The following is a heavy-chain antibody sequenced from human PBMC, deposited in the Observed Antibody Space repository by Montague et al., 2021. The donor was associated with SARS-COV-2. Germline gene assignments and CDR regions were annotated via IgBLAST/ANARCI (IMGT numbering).Heavy chain of an antibody. CDR3: ARGPHYCSGGDCF. V-gene: IGHV3-30*04. D-gene: IGHD2-15*01. CDR1: GFSFSSSV. CDR2: ISYDGNIK. J-gene: IGHJ4*02. Sequence: SRRLSLSASGFSFSSSVMHWVRQAPGKGLEWVAVISYDGNIKHYIDSVKGRFTISRDNSKNTLYLQMNGLRPDDTAVYYCARGPHYCSGGDCFWGQGALVTVSS.